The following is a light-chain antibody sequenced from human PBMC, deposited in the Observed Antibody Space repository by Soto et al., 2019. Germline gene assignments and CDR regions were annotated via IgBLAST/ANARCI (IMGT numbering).Light chain of an antibody. Sequence: EIVMTQSPATLSVSPGERATLSCRASQSVSSNLAWYQKKPGQAPRLLIFAASTWATGVPARFSGSGSGTDFTLTISSLQSEDFEVYYCQQYNNWPTTFGQGTRLDIK. CDR3: QQYNNWPTT. CDR1: QSVSSN. J-gene: IGKJ5*01. CDR2: AAS. V-gene: IGKV3-15*01.